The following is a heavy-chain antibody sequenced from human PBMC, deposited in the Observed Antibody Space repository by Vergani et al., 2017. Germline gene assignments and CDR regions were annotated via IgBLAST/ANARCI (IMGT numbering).Heavy chain of an antibody. Sequence: QLQLQESGPGLVKPSETLSLTCTVSGGSISSSSYYWGWIRQPPGKGLEWIGSIYYSGSTYYNPSLKSRVAISVDTSRNQFSLKLSSVTAADTAVYYCARDRLAVAGSLPDYWGQGTLVIVSS. CDR1: GGSISSSSYY. V-gene: IGHV4-39*07. CDR3: ARDRLAVAGSLPDY. D-gene: IGHD6-19*01. J-gene: IGHJ4*02. CDR2: IYYSGST.